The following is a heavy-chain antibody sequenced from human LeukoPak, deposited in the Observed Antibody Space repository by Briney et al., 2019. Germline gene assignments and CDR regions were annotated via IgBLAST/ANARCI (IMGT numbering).Heavy chain of an antibody. J-gene: IGHJ4*02. CDR2: IYYSGST. CDR3: ARHRRIFGVVYFDY. Sequence: SETLSLTCTVSGGSISSSSYYWGWIRRPPGKGLEWIGSIYYSGSTYYNPSLKSRVTISVDTSKNQFSLKLSSVTAADTAVYYCARHRRIFGVVYFDYWGQGTLVTVSS. CDR1: GGSISSSSYY. V-gene: IGHV4-39*01. D-gene: IGHD3-3*01.